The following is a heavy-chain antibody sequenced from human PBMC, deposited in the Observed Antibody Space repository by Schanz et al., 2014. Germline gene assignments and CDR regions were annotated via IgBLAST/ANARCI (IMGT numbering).Heavy chain of an antibody. J-gene: IGHJ3*02. CDR1: GGTFSSYT. V-gene: IGHV1-69*02. CDR2: IIPILGIT. CDR3: ARGLGDERWLDLNEAFDI. Sequence: QVQLVQSGAEVMKPGSSVKVSCKASGGTFSSYTINWVRQAPGQGLEWMGRIIPILGITNVAQTCQDRVTITADKNTSTAYMELSSLRSEDTAVYYCARGLGDERWLDLNEAFDIWGQGTIVTVSS. D-gene: IGHD6-19*01.